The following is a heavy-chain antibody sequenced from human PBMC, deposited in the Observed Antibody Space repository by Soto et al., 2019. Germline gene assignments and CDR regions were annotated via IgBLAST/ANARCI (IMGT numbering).Heavy chain of an antibody. Sequence: QVQLVQSGAEVKKPGSSVKVSCKASGGTFSSYAISWVRQAPGQGLEWMGGIIPIFGTANYAQKFQGRVTSTADESTSTDYLELSSLRSEDTAVYYSARVGPADMATNYPLPYGMDVWGQGTTVTVSS. CDR2: IIPIFGTA. D-gene: IGHD5-12*01. CDR3: ARVGPADMATNYPLPYGMDV. CDR1: GGTFSSYA. V-gene: IGHV1-69*01. J-gene: IGHJ6*02.